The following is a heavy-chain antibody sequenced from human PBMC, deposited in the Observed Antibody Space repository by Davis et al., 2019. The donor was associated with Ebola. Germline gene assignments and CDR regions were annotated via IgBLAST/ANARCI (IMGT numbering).Heavy chain of an antibody. V-gene: IGHV3-30*02. CDR1: GFTFSSYG. CDR2: IRYDGSNK. Sequence: PGGSLRLSCAASGFTFSSYGMHWVRQAPGKGLEWVAFIRYDGSNKYYADSVKGRFTISRDNSKNTLYLQMNSLRAEDTAVYYCAKAGGIVVVPAAMNWFDPWGQGTLVTVSS. CDR3: AKAGGIVVVPAAMNWFDP. D-gene: IGHD2-2*01. J-gene: IGHJ5*02.